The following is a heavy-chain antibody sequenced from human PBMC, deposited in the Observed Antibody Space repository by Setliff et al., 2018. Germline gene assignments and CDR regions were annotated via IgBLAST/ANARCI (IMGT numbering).Heavy chain of an antibody. V-gene: IGHV4-34*10. D-gene: IGHD3-16*01. CDR3: ARLTGGPAYYMDV. Sequence: PSETLSLTCAVYGGSFSGYYWSWIRQPPGKGLEWIGEINHSGSTNYNPSLQDRVTMTIDTSATTVYMELKSLRSDDTAVYYCARLTGGPAYYMDVWGKGTTVTVSS. J-gene: IGHJ6*03. CDR2: INHSGST. CDR1: GGSFSGYY.